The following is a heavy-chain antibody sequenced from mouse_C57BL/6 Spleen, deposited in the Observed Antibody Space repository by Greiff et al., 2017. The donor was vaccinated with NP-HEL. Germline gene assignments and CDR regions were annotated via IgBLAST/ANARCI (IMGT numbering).Heavy chain of an antibody. Sequence: EVKVEESGGGLVQPKGSLKLSCAASGFSFNTYAMNWVRQAPGKGLEWVARIRSKSNNYATYYADSVKDRFTISRDDSESMLYLQMNNLKTEDTAMYYCVRGGSSGYDYWGQGTTLTVSS. J-gene: IGHJ2*01. CDR2: IRSKSNNYAT. V-gene: IGHV10-1*01. CDR3: VRGGSSGYDY. D-gene: IGHD3-2*02. CDR1: GFSFNTYA.